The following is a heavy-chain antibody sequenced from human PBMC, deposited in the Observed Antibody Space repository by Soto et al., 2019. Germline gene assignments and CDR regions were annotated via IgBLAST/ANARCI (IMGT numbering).Heavy chain of an antibody. CDR3: AKDMVRGVETDYYYYGMDV. V-gene: IGHV3-23*01. CDR2: ISSTGRRT. J-gene: IGHJ6*02. CDR1: GFNFANYA. D-gene: IGHD3-10*01. Sequence: GGSLRLSCGSSGFNFANYAMGWVRQAPGKGLEWVSGISSTGRRTYYADSVRGRFSISRDNSKNTVDLQINSLRAEDTAVYYCAKDMVRGVETDYYYYGMDVWGQGTTVTVSS.